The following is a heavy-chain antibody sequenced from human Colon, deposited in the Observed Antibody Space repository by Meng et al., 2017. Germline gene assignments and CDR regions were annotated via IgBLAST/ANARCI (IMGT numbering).Heavy chain of an antibody. D-gene: IGHD4-17*01. CDR1: GGSIKSGGYH. J-gene: IGHJ4*02. Sequence: QVHLHESGPGLVRPSDDLSLASTVSGGSIKSGGYHWSWVRQHPGKGLEYIGFMSDSGTTDYNPSLRSRVSISEIGSSKNQFSLTLRSVTAADTATYFCARDTLYGTDYWGQGVLVTVSS. CDR3: ARDTLYGTDY. V-gene: IGHV4-31*03. CDR2: MSDSGTT.